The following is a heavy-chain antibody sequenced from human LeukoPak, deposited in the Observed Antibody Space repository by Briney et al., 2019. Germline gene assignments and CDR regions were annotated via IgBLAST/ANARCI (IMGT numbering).Heavy chain of an antibody. Sequence: GGSLRLSCAASGFTFSDYYMSSIRQAPGKGLEWVSYISSSGNTISYADSVKGRFTISRDNAKNSLYLHMNSLSAEDTAVYYCAKERSSSHNYWGQGPRDTVSS. D-gene: IGHD6-13*01. CDR1: GFTFSDYY. V-gene: IGHV3-11*04. CDR2: ISSSGNTI. J-gene: IGHJ4*02. CDR3: AKERSSSHNY.